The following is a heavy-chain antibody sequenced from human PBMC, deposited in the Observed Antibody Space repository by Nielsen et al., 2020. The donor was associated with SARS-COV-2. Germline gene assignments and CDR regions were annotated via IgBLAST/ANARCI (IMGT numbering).Heavy chain of an antibody. CDR3: AREGLGDFWSGYYQEDYYYGMDV. J-gene: IGHJ6*02. D-gene: IGHD3-3*01. V-gene: IGHV3-30*03. CDR2: ISYDGTTE. Sequence: WIRQPPGKGLEWVAFISYDGTTEYYADSVKGRFTISRDNSKNTLYLQMNSLRAEDTAVYYCAREGLGDFWSGYYQEDYYYGMDVWGQGTTVTVSS.